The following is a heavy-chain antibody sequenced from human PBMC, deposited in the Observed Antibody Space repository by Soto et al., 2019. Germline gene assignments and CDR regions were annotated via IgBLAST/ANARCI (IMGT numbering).Heavy chain of an antibody. CDR3: ARPSYSRSGMDV. D-gene: IGHD6-13*01. Sequence: LGESLKISCKGSGYNFPSYWIGWVRQMSGKGLEWMGIIYPGDSDTRYSPSFQGQVTISADKSISTAYLHWSSLKASDSAIYYCARPSYSRSGMDVWGQGTTVTVSS. CDR1: GYNFPSYW. CDR2: IYPGDSDT. J-gene: IGHJ6*02. V-gene: IGHV5-51*01.